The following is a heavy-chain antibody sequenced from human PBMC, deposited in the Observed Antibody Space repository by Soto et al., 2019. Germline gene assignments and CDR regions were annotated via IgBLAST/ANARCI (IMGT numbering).Heavy chain of an antibody. CDR2: IYYSGST. CDR3: ARAPASRGAFDI. Sequence: SETLSLTCTVSGGSISSYYWSWIRQPPGKGLEWIGYIYYSGSTNYNPSLKGRVTISVDTSKNQFSLKLSSVTAADTAVYYCARAPASRGAFDIWGQGTMVTVSS. D-gene: IGHD6-25*01. J-gene: IGHJ3*02. CDR1: GGSISSYY. V-gene: IGHV4-59*01.